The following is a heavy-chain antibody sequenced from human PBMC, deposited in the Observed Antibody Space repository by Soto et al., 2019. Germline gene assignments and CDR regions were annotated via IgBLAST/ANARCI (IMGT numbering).Heavy chain of an antibody. J-gene: IGHJ4*02. CDR3: ARGSVVPATLFDY. CDR1: GGSISSGGYS. CDR2: IYYSGST. Sequence: SETLSLTCAVSGGSISSGGYSWSWIRQPPGKGLEWIGYIYYSGSTYYNPSLKSRVTISVDTSKNQFSLKLSSVTAADTAVYYCARGSVVPATLFDYWGQGTLVTVSS. V-gene: IGHV4-31*11. D-gene: IGHD2-15*01.